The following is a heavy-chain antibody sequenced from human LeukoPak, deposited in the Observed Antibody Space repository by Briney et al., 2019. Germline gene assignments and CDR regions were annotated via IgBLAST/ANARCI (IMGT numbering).Heavy chain of an antibody. CDR3: ARDTHGPYPHYYYGMDV. Sequence: SETLSLTCAVYGGSFSGYYWSWIRQHPGKGLEWIGYIYYSGSTYYNPSLKSRVTISVDTSKNQFSLKLSSVTAADTAVYYCARDTHGPYPHYYYGMDVWGQGTTVTVSS. J-gene: IGHJ6*02. CDR2: IYYSGST. CDR1: GGSFSGYY. V-gene: IGHV4-31*11. D-gene: IGHD2-2*01.